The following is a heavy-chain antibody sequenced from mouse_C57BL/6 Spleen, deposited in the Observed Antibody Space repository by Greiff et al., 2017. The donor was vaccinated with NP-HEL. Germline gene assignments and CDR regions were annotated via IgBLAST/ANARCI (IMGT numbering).Heavy chain of an antibody. CDR3: TGEGLLAWFAY. D-gene: IGHD2-3*01. CDR2: IDPETGGT. J-gene: IGHJ3*01. CDR1: GYTFTDYE. Sequence: VQLQQSGAELVRPGASVTLSCKASGYTFTDYEMHWVKQTPVHGLEWIGAIDPETGGTAYNQKFKGKAILTADKSSSTAYMELRSLTSEDSAVYYCTGEGLLAWFAYWGQGTLVTVSA. V-gene: IGHV1-15*01.